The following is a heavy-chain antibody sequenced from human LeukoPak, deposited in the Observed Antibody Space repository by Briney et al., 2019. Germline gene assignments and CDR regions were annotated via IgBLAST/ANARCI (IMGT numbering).Heavy chain of an antibody. Sequence: ASVKVSCKASGYTFTSYGISWVRQAPGQGLEWMGWISAYNGNTNYAQKLQGRVTMTTDTSTSTAYMELRSLRSDDTAVYYCARVAGRYCSGGSCYGEGAFDYWGQGTLVTVSS. CDR1: GYTFTSYG. D-gene: IGHD2-15*01. CDR2: ISAYNGNT. CDR3: ARVAGRYCSGGSCYGEGAFDY. V-gene: IGHV1-18*01. J-gene: IGHJ4*02.